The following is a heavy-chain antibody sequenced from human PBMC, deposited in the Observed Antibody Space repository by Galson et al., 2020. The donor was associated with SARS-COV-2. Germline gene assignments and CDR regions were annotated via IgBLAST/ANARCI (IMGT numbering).Heavy chain of an antibody. Sequence: SGPTLVKPTQTLTLTCTFSGFSLSTSGMCVSWICQPPGKALEWLARIDWDDDKYYSTSLKTRLTISKDTSKNQVVLTMTNMDPVDTATYYCARHGYYYGSGDNVFGSWGQGTLVTVSS. CDR2: IDWDDDK. D-gene: IGHD3-10*01. J-gene: IGHJ5*01. CDR1: GFSLSTSGMC. CDR3: ARHGYYYGSGDNVFGS. V-gene: IGHV2-70*11.